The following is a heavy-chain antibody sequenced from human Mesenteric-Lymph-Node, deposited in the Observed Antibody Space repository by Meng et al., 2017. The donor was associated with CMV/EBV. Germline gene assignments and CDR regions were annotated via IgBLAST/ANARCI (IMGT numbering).Heavy chain of an antibody. D-gene: IGHD1-26*01. CDR2: IKSKADGGTS. CDR3: ARAPRVGARHYFDY. Sequence: GESLKISCAASGFTFSNAWMTWVRQAPGKGLEWVGRIKSKADGGTSDYAAPVKGRFTISRDDSKNTLYLQMNSLKTEDTAVYYCARAPRVGARHYFDYWGQGTLVTVSS. V-gene: IGHV3-15*01. CDR1: GFTFSNAW. J-gene: IGHJ4*02.